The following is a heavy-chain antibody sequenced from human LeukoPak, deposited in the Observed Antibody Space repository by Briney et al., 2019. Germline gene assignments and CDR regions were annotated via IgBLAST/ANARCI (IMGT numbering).Heavy chain of an antibody. Sequence: GGSLRLSCAASGFTFSSYSMNWVRQAPGKGLEWVSSISSSSSYIYYADSVKGRFTISRDNAKNSLYLQMNSLRAEDTAVYYCARVSVGGSSWYPPDYWGQGTLVTVSS. J-gene: IGHJ4*02. CDR3: ARVSVGGSSWYPPDY. D-gene: IGHD6-13*01. CDR1: GFTFSSYS. V-gene: IGHV3-21*01. CDR2: ISSSSSYI.